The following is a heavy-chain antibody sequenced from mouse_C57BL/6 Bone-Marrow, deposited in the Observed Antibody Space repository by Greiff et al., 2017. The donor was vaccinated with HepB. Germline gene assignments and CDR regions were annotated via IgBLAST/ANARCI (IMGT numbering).Heavy chain of an antibody. Sequence: VQIQQSGAELVRPGTSVKMSCKASGYTFTNYWIGWAKQRPGHGLEWIGDIYPGGGYTNYNEKFKGKATLTADKSSSTAYMQFSSLTSEDSAIYYCARWWLLGAMDYWGQGTSVTVSS. CDR3: ARWWLLGAMDY. CDR2: IYPGGGYT. D-gene: IGHD2-3*01. CDR1: GYTFTNYW. V-gene: IGHV1-63*01. J-gene: IGHJ4*01.